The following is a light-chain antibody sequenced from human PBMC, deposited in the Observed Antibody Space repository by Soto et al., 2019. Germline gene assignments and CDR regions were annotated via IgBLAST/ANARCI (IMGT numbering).Light chain of an antibody. V-gene: IGKV3-20*01. CDR1: QNVNSNY. CDR3: QQDGVSPQT. CDR2: DAS. Sequence: ESLLTQTPGTPSLSTGERASLSFWASQNVNSNYLAWYQQKPGQAPRLLIYDASSRATGIPDRFGGSGSGTDFTLTISRLEPEDFALYYCQQDGVSPQTFDRGAKV. J-gene: IGKJ1*01.